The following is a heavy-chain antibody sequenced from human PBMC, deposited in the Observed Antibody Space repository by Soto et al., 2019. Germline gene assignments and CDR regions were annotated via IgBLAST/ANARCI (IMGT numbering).Heavy chain of an antibody. D-gene: IGHD6-13*01. Sequence: SETLSLTCIVSGGSITSYHWSWIRQFPGKGLEWIAYTSYTGNTNYNPSLKSRVTISMDTSKNQFSLKLSSVTAADTAVYYCARVHCWYSSSWYICDWFDPWGQGTLVTVSS. CDR3: ARVHCWYSSSWYICDWFDP. J-gene: IGHJ5*02. CDR2: TSYTGNT. CDR1: GGSITSYH. V-gene: IGHV4-59*01.